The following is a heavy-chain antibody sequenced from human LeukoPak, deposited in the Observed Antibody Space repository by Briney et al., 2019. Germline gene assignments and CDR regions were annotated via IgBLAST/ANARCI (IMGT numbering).Heavy chain of an antibody. D-gene: IGHD5-18*01. J-gene: IGHJ5*02. CDR2: IYHSGST. V-gene: IGHV4-38-2*02. CDR3: ARLAVRSGGYSYGPPPPWFDP. Sequence: PSETLSLTCTVSDYSISSGYYWGWIRQPPGKGLEWIGSIYHSGSTYYNPSLKSRVTISVDTSKNQFSLKLSSVTAADTAVYYCARLAVRSGGYSYGPPPPWFDPWGQGTLVTVSS. CDR1: DYSISSGYY.